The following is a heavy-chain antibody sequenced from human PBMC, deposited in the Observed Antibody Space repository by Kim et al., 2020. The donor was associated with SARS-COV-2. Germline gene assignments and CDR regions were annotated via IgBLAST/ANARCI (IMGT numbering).Heavy chain of an antibody. V-gene: IGHV5-10-1*01. Sequence: NYSPSFQGHVTISADKSISTAYLQWSSLKASDTAMYYCARHLSYQGWFDPWGQGTLVTVSS. CDR3: ARHLSYQGWFDP. D-gene: IGHD3-10*01. J-gene: IGHJ5*02.